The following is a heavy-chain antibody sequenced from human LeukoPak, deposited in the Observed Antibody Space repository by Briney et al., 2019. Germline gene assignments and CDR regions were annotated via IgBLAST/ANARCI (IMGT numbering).Heavy chain of an antibody. CDR1: GGSISSSSFY. V-gene: IGHV4-39*07. CDR2: IYYSGST. D-gene: IGHD1-20*01. Sequence: SETLSLTCTVTGGSISSSSFYWGWIRQPPGKGLEWIGSIYYSGSTYYSPSLKSRVTISVDTSKSQFSLKLSSVTAADTAVYYCARDRARITGTTATLYFDYWGQGTLVTVSS. CDR3: ARDRARITGTTATLYFDY. J-gene: IGHJ4*02.